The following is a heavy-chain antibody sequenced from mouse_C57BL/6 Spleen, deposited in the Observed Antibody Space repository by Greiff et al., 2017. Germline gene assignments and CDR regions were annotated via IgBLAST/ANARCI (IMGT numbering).Heavy chain of an antibody. J-gene: IGHJ4*01. V-gene: IGHV14-2*01. CDR2: IDPEDSET. CDR1: GFNIKDYY. CDR3: ARDPYYYAMDY. Sequence: EVQLQQSGAELVKPGASVKLSCTASGFNIKDYYMHWVKQRTEQGLEWIGRIDPEDSETKYAPKFQGKATITADTSSNTAYLPLSILTSEYTAVYYCARDPYYYAMDYWGQGTSVTVSS.